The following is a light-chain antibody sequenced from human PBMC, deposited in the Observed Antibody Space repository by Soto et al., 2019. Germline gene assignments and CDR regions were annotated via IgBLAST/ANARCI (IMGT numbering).Light chain of an antibody. J-gene: IGLJ1*01. CDR1: SSDIGFYNY. CDR3: GSYRNSNIVV. V-gene: IGLV2-14*03. Sequence: QSVLTQPASLSGSPGQSITISCAGTSSDIGFYNYVSWYQQHPGQASKIIIYDVTHRPTEVSDRFSGSKSGSAAALTISVLQPADEADYYCGSYRNSNIVVFGTGTKVTVL. CDR2: DVT.